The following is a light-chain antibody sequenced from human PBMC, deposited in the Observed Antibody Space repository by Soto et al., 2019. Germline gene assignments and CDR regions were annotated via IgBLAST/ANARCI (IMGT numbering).Light chain of an antibody. CDR1: SSDVGSYNL. CDR2: EVS. V-gene: IGLV2-23*02. CDR3: CSYAGSSTSYVV. Sequence: ALTQPASVSGSPGQSITISCTGTSSDVGSYNLVSWYQQHPGKAPKLMIYEVSKRPSGVSNRFSGSKSGNTASLTISGLQAEDEADYYCCSYAGSSTSYVVFGGGTKLTVL. J-gene: IGLJ2*01.